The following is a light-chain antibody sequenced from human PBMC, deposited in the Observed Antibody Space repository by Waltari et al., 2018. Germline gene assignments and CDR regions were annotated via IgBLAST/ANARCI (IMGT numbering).Light chain of an antibody. CDR3: MQGTHWPWT. J-gene: IGKJ1*01. CDR2: KVS. V-gene: IGKV2-30*02. CDR1: QSLVHSGGKTY. Sequence: VVMTQSPLSLPVTLGPPASISCRSSQSLVHSGGKTYLNWFHQRPGQSPRRLIYKVSNRDSGVPDRFSGSGSGTDFTLKISRVEAEDVGVYYCMQGTHWPWTFGQGTKVEIK.